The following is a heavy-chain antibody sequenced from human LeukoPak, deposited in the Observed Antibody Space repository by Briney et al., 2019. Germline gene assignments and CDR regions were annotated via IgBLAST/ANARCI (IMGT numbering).Heavy chain of an antibody. J-gene: IGHJ4*02. CDR1: GGSFSGYY. CDR3: ARDRDPLNSSGYLFDY. V-gene: IGHV4-34*01. Sequence: SETLSLTCAVYGGSFSGYYWSWIRQPPGKGLEWIGEINHSGSTNYNPSLKSRVIISVDTSKNQFSLKLSSVTAADTAVYYCARDRDPLNSSGYLFDYWGQGTLVTVSS. CDR2: INHSGST. D-gene: IGHD3-22*01.